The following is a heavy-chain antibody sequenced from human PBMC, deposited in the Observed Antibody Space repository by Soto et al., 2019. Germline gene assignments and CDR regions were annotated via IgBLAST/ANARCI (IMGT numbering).Heavy chain of an antibody. CDR2: ISTYDDKT. CDR1: GYSFRTHG. V-gene: IGHV1-18*01. D-gene: IGHD2-2*01. Sequence: QVQLVQSGAEVKTPGASVKVSCRASGYSFRTHGISWVRQAPGQGLEWMGWISTYDDKTNFPQKFQGRITMTTDTSKSTAYMELRSLRSDDTAVYFCASDLGYCNSSGFFRNWFDPWGQGTLVTVSS. CDR3: ASDLGYCNSSGFFRNWFDP. J-gene: IGHJ5*02.